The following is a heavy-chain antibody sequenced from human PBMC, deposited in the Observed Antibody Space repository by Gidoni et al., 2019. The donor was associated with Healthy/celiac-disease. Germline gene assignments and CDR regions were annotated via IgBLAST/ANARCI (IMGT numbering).Heavy chain of an antibody. Sequence: QVQLVESGGGVVQPGRSLRLSCAASGFTFSSYGMHWVRQAPGKGLEWVAVIWYDGSNKYYADSVKGRFTISRDNSKNTLYLQMNSLRAEDTAVYYCARDRAPLISDAFDIWGQGTMVTVSS. CDR1: GFTFSSYG. V-gene: IGHV3-33*01. CDR2: IWYDGSNK. D-gene: IGHD3-10*01. CDR3: ARDRAPLISDAFDI. J-gene: IGHJ3*02.